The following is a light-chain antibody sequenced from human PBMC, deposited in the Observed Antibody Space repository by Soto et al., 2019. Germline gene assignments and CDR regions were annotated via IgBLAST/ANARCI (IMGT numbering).Light chain of an antibody. V-gene: IGLV1-40*01. CDR1: GSNIGAGYD. CDR2: GNT. Sequence: QSALTQPPSVSGAPGQRVTISCTGSGSNIGAGYDVHWYQHLPGAAPKLLIYGNTNRPSGVPDRFSASKSGPSASLAITGLQAEDEADYYCQSFDSSLSGYVFGTGTKLTVL. J-gene: IGLJ1*01. CDR3: QSFDSSLSGYV.